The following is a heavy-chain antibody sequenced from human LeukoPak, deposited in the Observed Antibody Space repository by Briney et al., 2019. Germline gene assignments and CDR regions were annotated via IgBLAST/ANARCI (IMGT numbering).Heavy chain of an antibody. Sequence: SETLSLTCSVSGGSISSSTYYWGWIRQPPGKGLEWIGSIYYSGSTYYNPSLKSRVTISVDTSKNQFSLKLSSVTAADTAVYYCARLVRRSLGVTPRGYDGWFDPWGQGTLVTVSS. D-gene: IGHD5-12*01. J-gene: IGHJ5*02. CDR2: IYYSGST. CDR1: GGSISSSTYY. CDR3: ARLVRRSLGVTPRGYDGWFDP. V-gene: IGHV4-39*07.